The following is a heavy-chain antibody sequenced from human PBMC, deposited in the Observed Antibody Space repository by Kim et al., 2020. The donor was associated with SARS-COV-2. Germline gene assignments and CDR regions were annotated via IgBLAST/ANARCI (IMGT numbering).Heavy chain of an antibody. CDR1: GYTFTTNW. J-gene: IGHJ5*01. CDR2: IYPGGSDT. Sequence: GESLKISCKASGYTFTTNWIGWVRQVPGKGLEWMGIIYPGGSDTRYSPSFQGQITISADNSITTAYLQWSSLRSSDTAMYFCARSPMGSWFDSWGQGILVTVSS. CDR3: ARSPMGSWFDS. V-gene: IGHV5-51*01.